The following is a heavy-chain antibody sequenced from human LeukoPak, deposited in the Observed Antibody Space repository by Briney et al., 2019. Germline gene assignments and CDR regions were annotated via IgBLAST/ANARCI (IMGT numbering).Heavy chain of an antibody. CDR2: GSYDRST. CDR3: VREDSGSSYDY. J-gene: IGHJ4*02. V-gene: IGHV4-39*02. D-gene: IGHD6-13*01. Sequence: AETLSLTCTASGGSISSRIYYWARIPQPPGKGLEWIGSGSYDRSTACNSSLKSRVTMSVDTTKNQFPLRPNSATDAATAMYYCVREDSGSSYDYWGERTLVTVS. CDR1: GGSISSRIYY.